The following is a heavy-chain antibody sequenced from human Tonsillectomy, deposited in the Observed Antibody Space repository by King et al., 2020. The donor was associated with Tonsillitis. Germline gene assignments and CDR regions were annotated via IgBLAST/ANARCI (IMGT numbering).Heavy chain of an antibody. CDR3: AKVLYSSGWYWFDP. CDR1: GFIFDEYA. CDR2: ISSNSGII. V-gene: IGHV3-9*01. J-gene: IGHJ5*02. D-gene: IGHD6-19*01. Sequence: EEQLVQSGGGMVQPGRSLRLSCAASGFIFDEYAMHWVRQAPGKGLEWVSGISSNSGIIEYADSVKGRFTISRDNAKNSLYLQMNSLRAEDTALYYCAKVLYSSGWYWFDPWGQGTLVTVSS.